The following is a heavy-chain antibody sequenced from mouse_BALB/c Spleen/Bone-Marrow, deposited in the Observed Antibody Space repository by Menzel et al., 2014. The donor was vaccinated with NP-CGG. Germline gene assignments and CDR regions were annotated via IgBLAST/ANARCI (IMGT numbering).Heavy chain of an antibody. CDR3: VRHMDY. V-gene: IGHV10-1*02. CDR2: IRSKGNNYAT. J-gene: IGHJ4*01. Sequence: DVHLVESGGGLVQPKGSLKLSCAASGFTFNTYAMNWVRQAPGKGLEWVARIRSKGNNYATYYGDSVKDRSTISRDDSQSMLYLQMNNLKTEDTAMYYCVRHMDYWGQGTSVIVSS. CDR1: GFTFNTYA.